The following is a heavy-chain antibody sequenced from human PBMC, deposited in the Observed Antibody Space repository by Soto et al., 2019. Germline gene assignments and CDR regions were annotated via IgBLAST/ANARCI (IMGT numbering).Heavy chain of an antibody. V-gene: IGHV4-38-2*02. CDR3: ARVAFGPIDY. CDR1: NYSISRGYY. J-gene: IGHJ4*02. D-gene: IGHD3-16*01. CDR2: MYHSGTT. Sequence: SEILSLTCTFANYSISRGYYWGWIRQSPGEGLEWIVSMYHSGTTYYNPSLKSRVTISIDTSKNQFSLKLTSVTSADTAVYFCARVAFGPIDYWGQGTLVTVSS.